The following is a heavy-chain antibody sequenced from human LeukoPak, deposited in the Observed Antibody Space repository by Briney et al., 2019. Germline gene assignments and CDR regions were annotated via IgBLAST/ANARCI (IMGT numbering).Heavy chain of an antibody. V-gene: IGHV4-61*02. D-gene: IGHD6-6*01. CDR1: GGSISSGSYY. CDR3: ARGWSSSSTFYDY. CDR2: IYTSGST. J-gene: IGHJ4*02. Sequence: SQTLSLTCTVSGGSISSGSYYWSWNRQPAGKGLEWIGRIYTSGSTNYNPSLKSRVTISVDTSKNQFSLKLSSVTAADTAVYYCARGWSSSSTFYDYWGQGTLVTVSS.